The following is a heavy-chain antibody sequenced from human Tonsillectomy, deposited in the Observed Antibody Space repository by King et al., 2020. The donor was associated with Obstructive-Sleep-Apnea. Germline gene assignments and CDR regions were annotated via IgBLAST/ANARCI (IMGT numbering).Heavy chain of an antibody. V-gene: IGHV5-51*01. Sequence: QLVQSGAEVKKPGESLRISCKGSEYGFANYWIAWVRQMPGKGLEWMGIVYPGDSDTTYNPSFQGHVTFSTDKSIKTTYLQWSSLKASDTAIYYCVRYDTAGYLDYGGQGTPVTVSS. CDR1: EYGFANYW. D-gene: IGHD3-22*01. CDR2: VYPGDSDT. CDR3: VRYDTAGYLDY. J-gene: IGHJ4*02.